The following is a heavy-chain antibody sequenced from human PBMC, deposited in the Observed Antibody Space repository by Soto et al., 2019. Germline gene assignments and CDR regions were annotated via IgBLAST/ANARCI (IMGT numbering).Heavy chain of an antibody. D-gene: IGHD5-18*01. Sequence: QVQLVQSGAEVKKPGSSVKVSCKASGGTFSSYAIIWVRQAPGQGLEWMGGIIPIFGTANYAQKFQGRVTITADESTSTAYMELSSLRSEDTAVYYCASLRRRGYSYGYVGEGGNYFDYWGQGTLFTVSS. CDR2: IIPIFGTA. CDR3: ASLRRRGYSYGYVGEGGNYFDY. J-gene: IGHJ4*02. V-gene: IGHV1-69*01. CDR1: GGTFSSYA.